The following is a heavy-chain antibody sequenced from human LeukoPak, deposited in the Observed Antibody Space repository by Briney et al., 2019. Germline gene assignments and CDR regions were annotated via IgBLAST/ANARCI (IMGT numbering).Heavy chain of an antibody. CDR3: ASVYQHGMDV. V-gene: IGHV1-46*01. CDR2: VNPSSISA. J-gene: IGHJ6*02. D-gene: IGHD2-2*01. CDR1: GYTVTSYY. Sequence: GASVKVSCKASGYTVTSYYMHWVRQAPGQGLEWMGIVNPSSISASYAQKFQGRVTMTGDTSTSTVSMELSSLRSDDTAVYYCASVYQHGMDVWGQGTTVTVSS.